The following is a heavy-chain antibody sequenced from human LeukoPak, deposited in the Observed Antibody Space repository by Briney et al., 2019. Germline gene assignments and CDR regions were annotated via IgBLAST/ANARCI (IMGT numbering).Heavy chain of an antibody. CDR3: ARGIAAARRILFDY. V-gene: IGHV1-69*04. CDR2: IIPILGIV. J-gene: IGHJ4*02. CDR1: GGTFSSYA. Sequence: SVKVSCKASGGTFSSYAISWVRQAPGQGLEWMGRIIPILGIVNYAQKFQGRVTITADKSTSTAYMELSSLRSEDTAVYYCARGIAAARRILFDYWGQGTLVTVSS. D-gene: IGHD6-13*01.